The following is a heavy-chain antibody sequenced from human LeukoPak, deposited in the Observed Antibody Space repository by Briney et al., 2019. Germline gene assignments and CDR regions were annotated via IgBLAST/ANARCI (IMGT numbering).Heavy chain of an antibody. Sequence: WASVKVSCKASGYTFTSYDINWVRQATGQGLEWMGWMNPNSGNTGYAQKFQGRVTMTRNTSISTAYMELSSLRSEDTAVYYCARLAGISVRGVGNYYYYYMDVWGKGTTVTVSS. CDR3: ARLAGISVRGVGNYYYYYMDV. D-gene: IGHD3-10*01. V-gene: IGHV1-8*01. CDR2: MNPNSGNT. J-gene: IGHJ6*03. CDR1: GYTFTSYD.